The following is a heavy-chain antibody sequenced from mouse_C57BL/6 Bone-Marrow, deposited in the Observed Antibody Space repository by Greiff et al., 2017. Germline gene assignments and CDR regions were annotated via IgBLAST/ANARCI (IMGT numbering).Heavy chain of an antibody. CDR1: GFSLSTFGMG. CDR3: ARMSGYDGSSYVGGAMDY. V-gene: IGHV8-8*01. CDR2: IWWDDDK. Sequence: QVTLKVSGPGILQPSQTLSLTCSFSGFSLSTFGMGVGWIRQPSGQGLEWLAHIWWDDDKYYNPALKSRLTISKDTSKNQVFLKIANVDSAETAEYYGARMSGYDGSSYVGGAMDYWGQGTSVTVSS. J-gene: IGHJ4*01. D-gene: IGHD1-1*01.